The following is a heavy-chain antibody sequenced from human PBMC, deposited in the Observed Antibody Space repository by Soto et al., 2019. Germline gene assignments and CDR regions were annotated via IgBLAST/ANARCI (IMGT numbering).Heavy chain of an antibody. V-gene: IGHV4-39*01. CDR3: ASGTVTTYDYYYGMDV. D-gene: IGHD4-17*01. J-gene: IGHJ6*02. CDR2: IYYSGST. Sequence: SETLCLTCTVSGGSISSSSYYWGWIRQPPGKGLEWIGSIYYSGSTYYNPSLKSRVTISVDTSKNQFSLKLSSVTAADTAVYYCASGTVTTYDYYYGMDVWGQGTTVTVSS. CDR1: GGSISSSSYY.